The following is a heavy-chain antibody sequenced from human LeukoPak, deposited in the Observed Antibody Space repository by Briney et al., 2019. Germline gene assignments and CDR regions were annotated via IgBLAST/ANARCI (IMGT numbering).Heavy chain of an antibody. CDR2: MNPNSGNT. J-gene: IGHJ5*02. CDR1: GYTFTSYY. V-gene: IGHV1-8*01. Sequence: ASVKVSCKASGYTFTSYYINWVRQAPGQGPEWMGWMNPNSGNTDYAQRFQGRVTMTRNTSISTAYMELNSQRSEDTAVYYCARAANWHDDDWFDPWGQGTLVTVSS. D-gene: IGHD1-1*01. CDR3: ARAANWHDDDWFDP.